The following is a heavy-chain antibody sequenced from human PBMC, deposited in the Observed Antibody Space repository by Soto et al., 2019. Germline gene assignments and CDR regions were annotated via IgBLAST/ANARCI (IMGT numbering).Heavy chain of an antibody. CDR2: ISGSGGST. CDR3: ATLPRYYGSGSFTGFDY. CDR1: GFTFSSYA. J-gene: IGHJ4*02. V-gene: IGHV3-23*01. Sequence: GGSLRLSCAASGFTFSSYAMSWFRQAPGKGLEWVSAISGSGGSTYYADSVKGRFTISGDNSKNTLYLQMNSLRAEDTAVYYCATLPRYYGSGSFTGFDYWGQGTLVTVST. D-gene: IGHD3-10*01.